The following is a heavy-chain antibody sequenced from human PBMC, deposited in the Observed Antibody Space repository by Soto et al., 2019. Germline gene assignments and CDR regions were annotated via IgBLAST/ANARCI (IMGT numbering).Heavy chain of an antibody. CDR2: IDYGGST. D-gene: IGHD3-16*01. Sequence: QVQLRESGPGLVEPSETLSLNCTVSGGSINGYYWSWILQSPGKGLEWMGYIDYGGSTNFNPSLRRRVTRSVDTSQNQFSLKLNSVTAADTVVHYCARRGRAWYGGAFDIWGLGTMVVVSS. CDR3: ARRGRAWYGGAFDI. CDR1: GGSINGYY. J-gene: IGHJ3*02. V-gene: IGHV4-59*08.